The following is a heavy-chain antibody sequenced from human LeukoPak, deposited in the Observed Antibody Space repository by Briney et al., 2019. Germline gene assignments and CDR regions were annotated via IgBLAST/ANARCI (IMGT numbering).Heavy chain of an antibody. V-gene: IGHV1-2*02. Sequence: ASVKVSCKASEYTFTGYYMHWVRQAPGQGLEWMGWINPNSGGTNYAQKFQGRVTMTRDTSISTAYMELSRLGSEDTAVYYCAREVAAAGTFDYWGQGTLVTVSS. D-gene: IGHD6-13*01. J-gene: IGHJ4*02. CDR1: EYTFTGYY. CDR3: AREVAAAGTFDY. CDR2: INPNSGGT.